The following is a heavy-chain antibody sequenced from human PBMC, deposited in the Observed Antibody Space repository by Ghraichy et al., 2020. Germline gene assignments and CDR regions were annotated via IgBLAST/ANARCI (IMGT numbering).Heavy chain of an antibody. CDR2: IYYSGST. J-gene: IGHJ3*02. CDR1: GGSISSYY. Sequence: SETLSLTCTVSGGSISSYYWSWIRQPPGKGLEWIGYIYYSGSTNYNPSLKSRVTISVDTSKNQFSLKLSSVTAADTAVYYCARAREDTAMVFQLDAFDIWGQGTMVTVSS. CDR3: ARAREDTAMVFQLDAFDI. V-gene: IGHV4-59*01. D-gene: IGHD5-18*01.